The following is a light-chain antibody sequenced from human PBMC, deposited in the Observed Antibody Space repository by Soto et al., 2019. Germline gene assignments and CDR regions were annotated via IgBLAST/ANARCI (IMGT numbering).Light chain of an antibody. J-gene: IGLJ2*01. V-gene: IGLV2-14*01. CDR3: SSYISNSIVV. Sequence: QSALTQPASVSGSPGQSITISCTGTSSDVGAYNYVSWYQQHPGKAPKLMIYEVSHRLSGVSTGFSGSKSGYTASLTLSGLQDEDEADYYCSSYISNSIVVFGGGTKLTVL. CDR2: EVS. CDR1: SSDVGAYNY.